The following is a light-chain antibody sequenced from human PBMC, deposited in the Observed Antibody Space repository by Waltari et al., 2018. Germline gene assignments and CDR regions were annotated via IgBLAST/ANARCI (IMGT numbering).Light chain of an antibody. CDR2: AVT. J-gene: IGLJ1*01. V-gene: IGLV2-23*02. CDR1: SDDIGSYDL. CDR3: CSYTGSVTYYV. Sequence: HSALTQPASVSGSPGQSITISCTGPSDDIGSYDLVSWYQHHPDKAPKLLIYAVTQRPSGISHRFSGSRSGNTASLTISGLQAEDEADYYCCSYTGSVTYYVFGSGTKVTVL.